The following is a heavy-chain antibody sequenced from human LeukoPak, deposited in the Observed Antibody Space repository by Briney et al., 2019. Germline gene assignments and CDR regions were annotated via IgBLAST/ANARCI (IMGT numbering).Heavy chain of an antibody. CDR2: TYYRSQWYV. CDR1: GDSVSSNRAA. Sequence: TSQTLSLTCAISGDSVSSNRAAWHWLRQSPSRGLEWLGRTYYRSQWYVDYASSVKSRIILTPDTSKNQFSLQLNSVTPEDTAVYYCAREGWWSDFWGQGTLVTVFS. D-gene: IGHD2-15*01. J-gene: IGHJ4*02. V-gene: IGHV6-1*01. CDR3: AREGWWSDF.